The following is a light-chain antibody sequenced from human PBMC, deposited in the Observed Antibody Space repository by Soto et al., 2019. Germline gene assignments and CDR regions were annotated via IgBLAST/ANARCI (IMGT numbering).Light chain of an antibody. CDR3: QQSYSTPPT. V-gene: IGKV1-39*01. CDR2: AAS. J-gene: IGKJ1*01. CDR1: QSISSY. Sequence: DIQMTQSPSSLSASVGDRVTITCRASQSISSYLNWYRQKPGKAPKLLIYAASSLQSGVPSRFSGSGSGTDFTLTISSLQPEDFATYYCQQSYSTPPTFDQGTKVEIK.